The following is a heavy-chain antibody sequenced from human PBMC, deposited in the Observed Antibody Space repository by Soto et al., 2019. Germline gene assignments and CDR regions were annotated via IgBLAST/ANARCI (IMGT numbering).Heavy chain of an antibody. D-gene: IGHD3-3*01. CDR3: AHRSYDFRSGYYTGGFDF. Sequence: GSGPTLVNPTQTLTLTCTFSGFSLSTAGVGVGWIRQPPGKALEWLALIYWDDDRRYSPSLKSRLTITKDTSKNQVVLTMTNMDPVDTATYYCAHRSYDFRSGYYTGGFDFWGQGTLVTVSS. J-gene: IGHJ4*02. CDR2: IYWDDDR. V-gene: IGHV2-5*02. CDR1: GFSLSTAGVG.